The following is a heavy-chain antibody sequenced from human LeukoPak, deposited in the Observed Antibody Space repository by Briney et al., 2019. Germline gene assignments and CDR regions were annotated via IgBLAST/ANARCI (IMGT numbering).Heavy chain of an antibody. Sequence: GGSLRLSCAASGFTFSSYSMNWVRQAPGKGLEWVSYISSSSSTIYYADSVKGRFTISRDNAKNTLNLQMNSLRAEDTAVYYCARDLGQYYDTSDNWFDPWGQGTLVTVSS. J-gene: IGHJ5*02. CDR1: GFTFSSYS. CDR2: ISSSSSTI. D-gene: IGHD3-22*01. CDR3: ARDLGQYYDTSDNWFDP. V-gene: IGHV3-48*04.